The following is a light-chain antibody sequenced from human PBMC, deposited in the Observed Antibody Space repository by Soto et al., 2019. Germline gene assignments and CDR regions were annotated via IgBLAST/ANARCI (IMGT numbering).Light chain of an antibody. J-gene: IGKJ1*01. CDR3: HQYNSYSPWT. Sequence: DIQMTQSPSTLSASVGDRVTITCRASQSISSWLAWYQQKPGKAPKLLIYDASSLESGVPSRFSGSVSGTEFTLTISSLQPDDFATYYCHQYNSYSPWTFGQGTKVEIK. V-gene: IGKV1-5*01. CDR1: QSISSW. CDR2: DAS.